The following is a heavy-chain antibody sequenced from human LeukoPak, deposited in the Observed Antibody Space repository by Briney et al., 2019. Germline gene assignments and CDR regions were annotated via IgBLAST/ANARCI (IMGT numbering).Heavy chain of an antibody. Sequence: GGSLRLSCAVSGFTFSDYAMSWVRQAPGRGLEWVSSFSVSGGNTYYADSVKGRFTISRDNSKNMLYLQMNSLTAEDSAVYYCAKEGDVVVTLSYYFDCWGQGTLVTVSS. J-gene: IGHJ4*02. CDR3: AKEGDVVVTLSYYFDC. D-gene: IGHD2-21*01. CDR1: GFTFSDYA. CDR2: FSVSGGNT. V-gene: IGHV3-23*01.